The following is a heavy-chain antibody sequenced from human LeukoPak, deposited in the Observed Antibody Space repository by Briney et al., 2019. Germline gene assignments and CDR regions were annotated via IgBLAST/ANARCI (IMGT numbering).Heavy chain of an antibody. CDR2: ISYDGSNK. V-gene: IGHV3-30*04. CDR1: GFTFSSYA. D-gene: IGHD1-26*01. J-gene: IGHJ3*02. CDR3: ARGRYHDAFDI. Sequence: GSLRLSCAASGFTFSSYAMLWVRQAPGKGLEWVAVISYDGSNKYYADSVKGRFTISRDNSKNTLYLQMNSLRAEDTAVYYCARGRYHDAFDIWGQGTMVTVSS.